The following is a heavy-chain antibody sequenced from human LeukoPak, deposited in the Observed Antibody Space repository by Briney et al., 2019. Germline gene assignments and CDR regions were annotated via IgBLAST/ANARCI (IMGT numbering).Heavy chain of an antibody. D-gene: IGHD4-17*01. CDR3: AIFQGTYGDSGNDF. Sequence: ASVKVSCKASGHSFTGYYMHWVRQAPGQGLEWMGWISAYNGNTKYAQNLQGRVTMTTDTSTSTAYMELRSLRSDDTAVYYCAIFQGTYGDSGNDFWGQGTRVIVSS. CDR1: GHSFTGYY. V-gene: IGHV1-18*04. CDR2: ISAYNGNT. J-gene: IGHJ4*02.